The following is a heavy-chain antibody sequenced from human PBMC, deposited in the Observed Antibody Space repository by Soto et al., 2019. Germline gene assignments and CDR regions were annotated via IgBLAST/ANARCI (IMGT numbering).Heavy chain of an antibody. V-gene: IGHV4-59*08. CDR2: ISYSGNT. CDR3: ARHPGYYDILTGYTTYYFDY. Sequence: PSETLSLTCTVSGDSISPYYWSWIRQPPGKGLEWIGYISYSGNTNYNPSLKSRVTVSVDTSRNQFSLKLSSVTAADTAVYYCARHPGYYDILTGYTTYYFDYWGQG. D-gene: IGHD3-9*01. CDR1: GDSISPYY. J-gene: IGHJ4*02.